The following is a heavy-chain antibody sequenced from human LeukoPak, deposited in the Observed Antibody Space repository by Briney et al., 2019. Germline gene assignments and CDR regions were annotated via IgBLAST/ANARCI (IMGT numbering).Heavy chain of an antibody. D-gene: IGHD3-10*01. V-gene: IGHV3-9*01. CDR3: AKDIGGGITMVRE. CDR1: GFTFDDYA. CDR2: ISWNSGSI. J-gene: IGHJ4*02. Sequence: SLRLSCAASGFTFDDYAMHWVRQAPGKGLEWVSGISWNSGSIGYADSVKGRFTISRDNAKNSLNLQMNSLRAEDTALYYCAKDIGGGITMVREWGQGTLVTVSS.